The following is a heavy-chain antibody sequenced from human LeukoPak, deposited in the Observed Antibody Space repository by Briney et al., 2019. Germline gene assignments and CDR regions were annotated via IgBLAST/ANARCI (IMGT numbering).Heavy chain of an antibody. CDR3: ARRTLRLGELLPFDY. D-gene: IGHD3-16*01. J-gene: IGHJ4*02. CDR1: GGSISSSSYY. Sequence: SETLSLTCTVPGGSISSSSYYWGWIRQPPGKGLEWIGSIYYSGSTYYNPSLKGRVTISVDTSKNQFSLKLSSVTAADTAVYYCARRTLRLGELLPFDYWGQGTLVTVSS. V-gene: IGHV4-39*01. CDR2: IYYSGST.